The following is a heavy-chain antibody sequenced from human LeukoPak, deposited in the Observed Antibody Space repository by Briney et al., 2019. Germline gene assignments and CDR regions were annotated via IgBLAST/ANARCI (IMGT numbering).Heavy chain of an antibody. CDR3: VRDVWGDRDSYFDS. CDR2: INNDGSST. V-gene: IGHV3-74*01. CDR1: GFTFSSYW. D-gene: IGHD2-21*01. Sequence: AGGSLRLSCAVSGFTFSSYWMHWVRQGPGKGLVWVARINNDGSSTSYVDSAKGRFTISRDNAKNTLNLQMNSVRVEDTAVYYCVRDVWGDRDSYFDSWGQGTLVTVSS. J-gene: IGHJ4*02.